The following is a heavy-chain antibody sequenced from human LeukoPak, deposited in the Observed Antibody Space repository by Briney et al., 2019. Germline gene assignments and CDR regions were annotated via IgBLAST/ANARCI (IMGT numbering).Heavy chain of an antibody. Sequence: GGSLRLSCAASGFTFRNSAMSWVRQAPGTGLEWVSSIGGHVHSTYYADSVIGRFTVSRDDSKNTLYLQMNSLRADDTAIYYCANHKTPDRYHWNYFDYWGQGTLVTVSS. CDR2: IGGHVHST. V-gene: IGHV3-23*01. CDR1: GFTFRNSA. D-gene: IGHD1-20*01. J-gene: IGHJ4*02. CDR3: ANHKTPDRYHWNYFDY.